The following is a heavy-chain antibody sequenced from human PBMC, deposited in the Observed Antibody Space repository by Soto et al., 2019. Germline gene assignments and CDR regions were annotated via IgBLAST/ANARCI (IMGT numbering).Heavy chain of an antibody. D-gene: IGHD2-15*01. J-gene: IGHJ4*02. V-gene: IGHV3-74*01. CDR1: GITFTSYW. CDR3: AREACSGGNCFYFGPDY. CDR2: IKSDGSST. Sequence: GGSLRLSCAASGITFTSYWMHWVPQAPGKGLVWVSRIKSDGSSTSYADSVKGRFTISRDNAKNTLYLQMNSLRAEDTAVYYCAREACSGGNCFYFGPDYWGQGT.